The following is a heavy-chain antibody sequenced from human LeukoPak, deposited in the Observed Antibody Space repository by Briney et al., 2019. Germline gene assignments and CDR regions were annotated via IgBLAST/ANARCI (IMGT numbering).Heavy chain of an antibody. V-gene: IGHV3-33*01. J-gene: IGHJ4*02. CDR1: GFTLSSYG. CDR3: ARDRRYDFWSGYGYFDY. CDR2: IWYDGSNK. Sequence: GGSLRLSCAASGFTLSSYGMHWVRQAPGKGLEWEAVIWYDGSNKYYADSVKGRFTISRDNSKNTLYLQMNSLRAEDTAVYYCARDRRYDFWSGYGYFDYWGQGTLVTVSS. D-gene: IGHD3-3*01.